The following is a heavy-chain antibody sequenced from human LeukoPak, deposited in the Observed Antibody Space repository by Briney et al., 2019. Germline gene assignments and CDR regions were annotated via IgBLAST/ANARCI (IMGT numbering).Heavy chain of an antibody. CDR3: AKDLEYSYGYNYFDY. D-gene: IGHD5-18*01. Sequence: GGSLRLSCAASGFTFSSYGMHWVRQAPGKGREWVAVISYDGSNKYYADSVKGRFTISRDNSKNTLYLQMNSLRAEDTAVYYCAKDLEYSYGYNYFDYWGQGTLVTVSS. V-gene: IGHV3-30*18. CDR2: ISYDGSNK. J-gene: IGHJ4*02. CDR1: GFTFSSYG.